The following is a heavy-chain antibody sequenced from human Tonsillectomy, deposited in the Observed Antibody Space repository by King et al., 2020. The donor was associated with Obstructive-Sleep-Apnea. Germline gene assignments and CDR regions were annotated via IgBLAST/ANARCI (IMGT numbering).Heavy chain of an antibody. CDR1: GYTFSSHG. D-gene: IGHD1-26*01. Sequence: QLVQSGAEMKKTGASVKVSCKASGYTFSSHGISWVRQAPGQGLEWMGWISAYNGHTDYAQKFQGRVTMTTDTSTTTGYMELRSRRSDDTAIYYCARVTRIVGGGFALDYGGQGTLVSASS. CDR3: ARVTRIVGGGFALDY. V-gene: IGHV1-18*01. J-gene: IGHJ4*02. CDR2: ISAYNGHT.